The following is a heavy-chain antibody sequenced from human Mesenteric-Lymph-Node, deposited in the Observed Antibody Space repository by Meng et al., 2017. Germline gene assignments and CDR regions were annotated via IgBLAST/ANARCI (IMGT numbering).Heavy chain of an antibody. CDR3: ARGRGVGASIGRGGPFDI. CDR2: ISPGDSDV. V-gene: IGHV5-51*01. D-gene: IGHD1-26*01. J-gene: IGHJ3*02. Sequence: GESLKISCKGFEYSFPSYWIGWVRQMPGKGLEWMGIISPGDSDVRYRPSFPGQVTMSVDKSTNTAYLQWSSLKASDSAMYFWARGRGVGASIGRGGPFDIWGQGTMVTVSS. CDR1: EYSFPSYW.